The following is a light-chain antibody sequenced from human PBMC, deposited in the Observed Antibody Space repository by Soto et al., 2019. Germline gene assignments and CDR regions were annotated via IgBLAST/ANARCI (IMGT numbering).Light chain of an antibody. CDR2: LSSDGSH. CDR1: SGHSSYA. J-gene: IGLJ2*01. V-gene: IGLV4-69*01. CDR3: QTWDTGARVV. Sequence: QPVLTQSPSASASLGASVKLTCTLSSGHSSYAIAWHQQQPEKGARYLMKLSSDGSHSKGDEIPDRFSGSSSGAERYLTISGLQSEDEADYYCQTWDTGARVVFGGGTKLTVL.